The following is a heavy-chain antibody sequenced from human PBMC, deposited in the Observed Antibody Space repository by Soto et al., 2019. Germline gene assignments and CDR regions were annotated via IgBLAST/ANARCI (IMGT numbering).Heavy chain of an antibody. CDR3: AREKWLVPNWFDP. V-gene: IGHV3-74*01. Sequence: GGSLRLSCAASGFTFSSYWMHWVRQTTGKGLVWVSRINSDGSSTSYADSVKGRFTISRDNAKNTLYLQMNSLRAEDTAVYYCAREKWLVPNWFDPWGQGTLVTVSS. CDR1: GFTFSSYW. D-gene: IGHD6-19*01. J-gene: IGHJ5*02. CDR2: INSDGSST.